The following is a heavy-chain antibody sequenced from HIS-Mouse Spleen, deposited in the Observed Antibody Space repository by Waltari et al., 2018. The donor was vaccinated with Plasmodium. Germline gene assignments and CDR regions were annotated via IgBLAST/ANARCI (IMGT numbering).Heavy chain of an antibody. D-gene: IGHD6-13*01. CDR2: INPNSGGT. J-gene: IGHJ1*01. V-gene: IGHV1-2*02. CDR1: GYTFTGYY. Sequence: QVQLVQSGAEVKTPGASVKVSCKASGYTFTGYYMPWLRQAPGQGLEWMGWINPNSGGTTYAQKFQGRVTMTRDTSISTAYMELSRLRSDDTAVYYCARVLGYKAAAGTFVEYFQHWGQGTLVTVSS. CDR3: ARVLGYKAAAGTFVEYFQH.